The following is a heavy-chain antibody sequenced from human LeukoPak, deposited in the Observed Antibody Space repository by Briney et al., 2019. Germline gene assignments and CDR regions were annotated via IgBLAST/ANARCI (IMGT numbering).Heavy chain of an antibody. CDR2: IYHSGST. CDR3: SRGWLQQGFDY. Sequence: SETLSLTCTVSGYSISSGYYWGWIRQPPGKGLEWIGSIYHSGSTYYNPSLKSRVTMSVDTSKNQFSLHLYSVTPEDTAVYYCSRGWLQQGFDYWGQGTLVTVSS. CDR1: GYSISSGYY. V-gene: IGHV4-38-2*02. D-gene: IGHD5-24*01. J-gene: IGHJ4*02.